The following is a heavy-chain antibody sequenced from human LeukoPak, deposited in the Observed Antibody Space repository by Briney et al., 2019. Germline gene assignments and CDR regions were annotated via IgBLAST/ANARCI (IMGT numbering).Heavy chain of an antibody. CDR2: VSYSGST. CDR3: ARSRGSGSYFDS. V-gene: IGHV4-59*01. J-gene: IGHJ4*03. D-gene: IGHD3-10*01. Sequence: SETLSLTCTVSGGSISSYYWSWIRQPPGKGLEWIGYVSYSGSTNYYPSLKSRVTISVDTSKNQFSLKLNSVTAADTAVYYCARSRGSGSYFDSWGQGTLVTVSS. CDR1: GGSISSYY.